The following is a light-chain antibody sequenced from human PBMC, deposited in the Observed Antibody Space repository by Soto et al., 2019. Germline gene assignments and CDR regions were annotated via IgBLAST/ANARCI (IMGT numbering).Light chain of an antibody. J-gene: IGLJ2*01. V-gene: IGLV2-14*01. CDR3: SSYTTNNAHV. CDR2: EVF. CDR1: SNDVGAFDY. Sequence: QSALTQPASVSASPGQSISLSCTGTSNDVGAFDYVSWYQQHPGKAPKLIIFEVFNRPSGVSTRFSGSKSGSTASLTISGLQAEDEADYCCSSYTTNNAHVFGGGTKLTVL.